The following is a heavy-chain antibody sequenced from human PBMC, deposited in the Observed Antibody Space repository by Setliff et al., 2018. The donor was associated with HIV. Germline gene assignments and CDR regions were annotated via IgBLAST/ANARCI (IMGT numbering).Heavy chain of an antibody. V-gene: IGHV2-5*01. CDR1: GFSLSTSGVG. CDR2: IYWNNDK. D-gene: IGHD5-18*01. Sequence: SGPTLVNPTQTLTLTCTFSGFSLSTSGVGVGWIRQPPGKALEWLAVIYWNNDKYYSPSQKSRITITKDTSKNQVVLRMTNMDPVDTATYYCAHSPRRGYSYGSYYYYYYYVDVWGKGTTVTVSS. J-gene: IGHJ6*03. CDR3: AHSPRRGYSYGSYYYYYYYVDV.